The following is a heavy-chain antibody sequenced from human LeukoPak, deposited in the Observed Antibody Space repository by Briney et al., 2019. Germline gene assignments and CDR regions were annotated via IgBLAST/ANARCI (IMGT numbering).Heavy chain of an antibody. CDR2: ISGSDAGT. CDR3: AKASRFGYSYGPREYFYYMDV. Sequence: GGSLRLSCAASGFSFSSYAMTWVRQAPGKGLEWVSSISGSDAGTHYADSVKGRFTISRDNSKNTLYLQMNTLRAEDTAVYYCAKASRFGYSYGPREYFYYMDVWGKGTTVTISS. D-gene: IGHD5-18*01. J-gene: IGHJ6*03. CDR1: GFSFSSYA. V-gene: IGHV3-23*01.